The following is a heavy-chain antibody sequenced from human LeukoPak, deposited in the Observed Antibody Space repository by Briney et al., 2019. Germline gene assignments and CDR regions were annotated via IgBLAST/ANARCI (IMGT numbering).Heavy chain of an antibody. J-gene: IGHJ3*02. CDR3: ARVGGVSGRAFDM. CDR2: ISSSSAYI. D-gene: IGHD6-25*01. CDR1: GFTFSSYS. V-gene: IGHV3-21*03. Sequence: GGSLRLSCAASGFTFSSYSMNWVRQAPGKGLEWVSSISSSSAYIYYADSMKGRFTISRDNVKNSLFLQMNSLRAEDTAVYYCARVGGVSGRAFDMWGQGTMVTVSS.